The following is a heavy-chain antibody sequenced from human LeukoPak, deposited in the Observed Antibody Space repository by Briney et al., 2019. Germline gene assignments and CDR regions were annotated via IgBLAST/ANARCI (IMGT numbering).Heavy chain of an antibody. CDR2: MNPNSGNT. J-gene: IGHJ6*02. D-gene: IGHD3-10*01. V-gene: IGHV1-8*01. Sequence: ASVKLSCKASGYTFTSSDINWVRQATGQGLEWMGWMNPNSGNTGYAQKFQGRVTMTRNTSISTAYMELSSLRSEDTAVYYCARGRLLWFGELSRYYYYCMDVWGQGTTVTVSS. CDR1: GYTFTSSD. CDR3: ARGRLLWFGELSRYYYYCMDV.